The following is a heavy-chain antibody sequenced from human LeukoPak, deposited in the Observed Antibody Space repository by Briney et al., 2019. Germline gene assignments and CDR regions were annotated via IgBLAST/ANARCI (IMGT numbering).Heavy chain of an antibody. Sequence: GGSLGLSCAASGFTFSSYAMSWVRQAPGKGLEWVSSISSSSSYIYYADSVKGRFTISRDNAKNSLYLQMNSLRAEDTAVYYCARDFHYYDSSGYQNSEYFQHWGQGTLVTVSS. J-gene: IGHJ1*01. V-gene: IGHV3-21*01. CDR2: ISSSSSYI. D-gene: IGHD3-22*01. CDR1: GFTFSSYA. CDR3: ARDFHYYDSSGYQNSEYFQH.